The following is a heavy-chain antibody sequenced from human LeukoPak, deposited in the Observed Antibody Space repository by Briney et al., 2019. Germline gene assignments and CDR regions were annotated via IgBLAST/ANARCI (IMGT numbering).Heavy chain of an antibody. CDR1: GFTFSSYS. J-gene: IGHJ4*02. D-gene: IGHD3-16*02. CDR3: ARHRTASDY. CDR2: ITTSGSYI. Sequence: PGGSLRLSCAASGFTFSSYSMNWVRQAPGKGLEWVSSITTSGSYIYYADSVKVRFTISRDNAKNSLYLQMTSLRAEDTAVYYCARHRTASDYWGQGTLVTVSS. V-gene: IGHV3-21*01.